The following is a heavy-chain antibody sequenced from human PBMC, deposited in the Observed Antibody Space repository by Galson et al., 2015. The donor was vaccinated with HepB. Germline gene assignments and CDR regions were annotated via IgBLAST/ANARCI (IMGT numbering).Heavy chain of an antibody. V-gene: IGHV3-21*01. J-gene: IGHJ5*01. CDR2: ISSSSSYI. CDR1: GFTFSSYA. Sequence: SLRLSCAASGFTFSSYAMSWVRQAPGKGLEWVSSISSSSSYIYYADSVKGRFTISRDNAKNSLYLQMNSLRAEDTAVYYCARDLVSSRFDSSDHGTLVTVSS. D-gene: IGHD5/OR15-5a*01. CDR3: ARDLVSSRFDS.